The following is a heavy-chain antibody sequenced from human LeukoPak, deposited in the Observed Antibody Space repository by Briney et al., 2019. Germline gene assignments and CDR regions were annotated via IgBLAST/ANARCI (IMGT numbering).Heavy chain of an antibody. CDR1: GGSISTSAFY. CDR2: IYDSGNE. Sequence: SETLSLTCTVSGGSISTSAFYWGWIRQPPGKGLEWIGSIYDSGNEFYNPSLKSRVTISADASKNQFSLKLNSVTAADTAMYYCARQISDYYYYYMDVWGEGITVTVSS. CDR3: ARQISDYYYYYMDV. J-gene: IGHJ6*03. V-gene: IGHV4-39*01. D-gene: IGHD2/OR15-2a*01.